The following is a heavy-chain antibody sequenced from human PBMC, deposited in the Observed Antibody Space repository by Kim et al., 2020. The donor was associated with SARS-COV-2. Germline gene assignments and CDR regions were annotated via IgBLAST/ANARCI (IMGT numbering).Heavy chain of an antibody. CDR3: ASSCYDYYFDY. D-gene: IGHD5-12*01. CDR2: IYYSGST. V-gene: IGHV4-59*08. CDR1: GGSISSYY. Sequence: SETLSLTCTVSGGSISSYYWSWIRQPPGKGLEWIGYIYYSGSTNYNPSLKSRVTISVDTSKNQFSLKLSSVTAADTAVYYCASSCYDYYFDYWGQGTLVT. J-gene: IGHJ4*02.